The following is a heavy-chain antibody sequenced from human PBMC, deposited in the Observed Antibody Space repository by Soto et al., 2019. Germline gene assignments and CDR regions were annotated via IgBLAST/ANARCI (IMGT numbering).Heavy chain of an antibody. CDR1: GFGFNDYA. Sequence: GGSLRLSCAASGFGFNDYAMRWVRQAPGKGLEWVAVISGNGAFRYYADFVKGRFTVSRDNSKNTVYLQMSSLGSEDTAVYYCVKEGGQYYDFSRGYPGYKWFDPWGQATLVTVSS. V-gene: IGHV3-23*01. CDR2: ISGNGAFR. J-gene: IGHJ5*02. CDR3: VKEGGQYYDFSRGYPGYKWFDP. D-gene: IGHD3-3*01.